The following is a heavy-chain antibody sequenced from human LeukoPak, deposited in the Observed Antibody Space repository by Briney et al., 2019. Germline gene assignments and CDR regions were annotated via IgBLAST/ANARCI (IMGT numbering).Heavy chain of an antibody. CDR2: IRYDGSNK. Sequence: GGSLRLSCAASGFTFSSYGMHWVRQAPGKGLEWVAFIRYDGSNKYYADSVKGRFTISRDNSKNTLYLQMNSLRAKDTAVYYCAKDRKAAAGTKFDPWGQGTLVTVSS. D-gene: IGHD6-13*01. V-gene: IGHV3-30*02. CDR3: AKDRKAAAGTKFDP. CDR1: GFTFSSYG. J-gene: IGHJ5*02.